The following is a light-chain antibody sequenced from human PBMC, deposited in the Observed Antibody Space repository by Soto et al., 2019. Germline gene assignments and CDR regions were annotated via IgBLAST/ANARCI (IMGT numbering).Light chain of an antibody. Sequence: QSVLTQPASVSGSPGQSITISCTGTSSDVGAYNYVSWYRQHPGKAPKLMIYEVTNRPSGVSNRFSGSKSGSTASLTISVLQAEDEADYYCSSYTSSSTLVFGGGTQLTVL. V-gene: IGLV2-14*01. CDR3: SSYTSSSTLV. J-gene: IGLJ3*02. CDR1: SSDVGAYNY. CDR2: EVT.